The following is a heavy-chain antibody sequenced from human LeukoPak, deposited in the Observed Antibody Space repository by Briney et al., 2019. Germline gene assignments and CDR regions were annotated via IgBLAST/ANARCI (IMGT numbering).Heavy chain of an antibody. J-gene: IGHJ4*02. V-gene: IGHV1-2*02. D-gene: IGHD2-8*01. CDR3: ARGPHIVLMVYAIYFDY. CDR1: GYTFTGCY. Sequence: ASVKVSCKASGYTFTGCYMHWVRQAPGQGLEWMGWINPNSGGTNYARKFQGRVTMTRDTSISTAYMELSRLRSDDTAVYYCARGPHIVLMVYAIYFDYWGQGTLVTVSS. CDR2: INPNSGGT.